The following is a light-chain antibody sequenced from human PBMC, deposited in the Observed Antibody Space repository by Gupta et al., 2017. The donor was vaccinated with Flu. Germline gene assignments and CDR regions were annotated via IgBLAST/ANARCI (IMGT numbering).Light chain of an antibody. Sequence: DIQMMKSPSPPSPAVGDRVTITCRASRSISNWLAWYQQKPGKAPNLLIYKASNLESGVPSRFSGSGSGTEFTLTISSLQPDDFATYYCQQYDSYSGTFVPGTKVDIK. CDR2: KAS. J-gene: IGKJ3*01. V-gene: IGKV1-5*03. CDR1: RSISNW. CDR3: QQYDSYSGT.